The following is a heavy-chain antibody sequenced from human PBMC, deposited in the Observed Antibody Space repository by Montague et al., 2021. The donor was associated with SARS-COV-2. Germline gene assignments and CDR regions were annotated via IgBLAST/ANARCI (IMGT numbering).Heavy chain of an antibody. V-gene: IGHV4-59*01. D-gene: IGHD2-8*02. Sequence: SETLSLTCTVSGGSISSYYWSWIRQPPGKGLEWIGYIYYSGSTNYNPSLKSRVTISVDTSKNQSSLKLSSVTAADTAVYYCAGVEGGGVIDYWGQGALVTVSS. CDR3: AGVEGGGVIDY. CDR1: GGSISSYY. CDR2: IYYSGST. J-gene: IGHJ4*02.